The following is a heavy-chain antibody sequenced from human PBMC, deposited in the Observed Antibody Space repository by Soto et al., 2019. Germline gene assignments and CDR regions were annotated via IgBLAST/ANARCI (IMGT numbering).Heavy chain of an antibody. V-gene: IGHV3-23*01. D-gene: IGHD6-13*01. CDR1: GFTFSSYA. CDR3: AKTIAARYYYYGMDV. J-gene: IGHJ6*02. CDR2: ISGSGGST. Sequence: PGGSLRLSCAASGFTFSSYAMSWVRQAPGKGLEWVSAISGSGGSTYYADSVKGRFTISRDNSKNTLYLQMNSPRAEDTAVYYCAKTIAARYYYYGMDVWGQGTTVTVSS.